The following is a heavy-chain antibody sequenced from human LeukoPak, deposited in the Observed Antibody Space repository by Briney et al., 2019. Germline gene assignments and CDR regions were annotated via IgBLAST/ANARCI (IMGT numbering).Heavy chain of an antibody. CDR1: GFTFSTYA. D-gene: IGHD2-8*01. J-gene: IGHJ4*02. Sequence: PPGGSLRLSCAASGFTFSTYAMSWVRQAPGKGLEWVSTVSTSGRSTYYADSVKGRFTISRDNSKNTLYLQMNSLRAEDTAVYYCARDCTNGVCYGTDFDYWGQGTLVTVSS. CDR3: ARDCTNGVCYGTDFDY. V-gene: IGHV3-23*01. CDR2: VSTSGRST.